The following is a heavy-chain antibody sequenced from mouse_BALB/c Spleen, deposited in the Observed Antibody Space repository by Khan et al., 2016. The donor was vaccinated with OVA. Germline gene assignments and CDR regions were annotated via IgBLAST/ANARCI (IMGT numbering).Heavy chain of an antibody. D-gene: IGHD2-14*01. CDR1: GYAFSNYW. V-gene: IGHV1-80*01. J-gene: IGHJ3*01. CDR2: IYPGDGDT. Sequence: QVQLQQSGAELVRPGSSVKISCKASGYAFSNYWLNWVKQRPGQGLEWIGQIYPGDGDTSFNGKFRGKATLTADKSSSTADMQRSSLTSEDSAVYFCARSGYDYFAYWGRGTLVTVSA. CDR3: ARSGYDYFAY.